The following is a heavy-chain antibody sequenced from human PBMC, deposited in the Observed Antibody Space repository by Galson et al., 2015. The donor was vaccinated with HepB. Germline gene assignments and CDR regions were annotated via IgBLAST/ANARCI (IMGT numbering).Heavy chain of an antibody. CDR2: IEPSDSYT. CDR3: ATWGRGPPYSNGMGG. Sequence: QSGAEVKKPGESLKISCKGSGYTFTNYWVSWVRQMPGKGLEWMGRIEPSDSYTNYSPSFQGRVTISTDNPINTAYRQWISLEASDTAIYYCATWGRGPPYSNGMGGWGQGTTVTVSS. J-gene: IGHJ6*02. D-gene: IGHD7-27*01. CDR1: GYTFTNYW. V-gene: IGHV5-10-1*01.